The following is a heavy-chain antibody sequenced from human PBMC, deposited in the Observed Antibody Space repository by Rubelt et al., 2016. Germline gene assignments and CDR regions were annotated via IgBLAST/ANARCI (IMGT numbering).Heavy chain of an antibody. D-gene: IGHD4-17*01. CDR3: ARDWGPAYGDDFDY. Sequence: GRVTMTRDTSTSTVYMELSSLRSEDTAVYYCARDWGPAYGDDFDYWGQGTLVTVSS. V-gene: IGHV1-46*01. J-gene: IGHJ4*02.